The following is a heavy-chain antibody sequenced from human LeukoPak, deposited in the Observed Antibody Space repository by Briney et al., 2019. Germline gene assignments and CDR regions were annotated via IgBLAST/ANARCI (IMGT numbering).Heavy chain of an antibody. CDR3: ARDSGNYLDAFDI. J-gene: IGHJ3*02. D-gene: IGHD1-7*01. CDR1: GFTFSDYY. CDR2: ITSSGSSM. V-gene: IGHV3-11*04. Sequence: GGSLRLSCAASGFTFSDYYMGWIRQAPGKGLEWVSYITSSGSSMYYADSVKGRFTISRDNAKNSLYLQVNSLRAEDTAVYYCARDSGNYLDAFDIWGQGTMVTVSS.